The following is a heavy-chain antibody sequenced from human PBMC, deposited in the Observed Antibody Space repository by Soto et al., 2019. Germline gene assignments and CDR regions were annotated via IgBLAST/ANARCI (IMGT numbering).Heavy chain of an antibody. CDR1: GGSFSGYY. D-gene: IGHD6-13*01. J-gene: IGHJ4*02. V-gene: IGHV4-34*01. Sequence: PSETLSLTCAVYGGSFSGYYWSWIRQPPGKGLEWIGEINHSGSTNYNPSLKSRVTISVDTSKNQFSLKLSSVTAADTAVYYCAREGIAAVLLYYFDYWGQGTLVTVSS. CDR2: INHSGST. CDR3: AREGIAAVLLYYFDY.